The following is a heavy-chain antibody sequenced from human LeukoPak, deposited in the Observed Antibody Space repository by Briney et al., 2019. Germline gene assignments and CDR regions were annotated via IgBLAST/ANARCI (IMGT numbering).Heavy chain of an antibody. D-gene: IGHD5-18*01. CDR2: ISGSGGST. CDR3: AKRSYGWEGWYFDL. CDR1: GFTFSSYG. V-gene: IGHV3-23*01. J-gene: IGHJ2*01. Sequence: PGGSLRLSCAASGFTFSSYGMSWVRQAPGKGLEWVSAISGSGGSTYYADSVEGGFTISRDNSKNTLYLQMNSLRAQDTAVYYCAKRSYGWEGWYFDLWGRGTLVTVSS.